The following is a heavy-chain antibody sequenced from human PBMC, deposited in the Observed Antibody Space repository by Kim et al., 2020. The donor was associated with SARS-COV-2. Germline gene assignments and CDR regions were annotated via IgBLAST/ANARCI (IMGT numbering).Heavy chain of an antibody. CDR2: INHSGST. D-gene: IGHD3-3*01. V-gene: IGHV4-34*01. Sequence: SETLSLTCAVYGGSFSGYYWSWIRQPPGKGLEWIGEINHSGSTNYNPSLKRRVTISVDTSKNQFSLKLSSVTAADTAVYYCARCSCAVSPYDFWSGYSDRRGNYYGMDVWGQGTTVTVSS. J-gene: IGHJ6*02. CDR1: GGSFSGYY. CDR3: ARCSCAVSPYDFWSGYSDRRGNYYGMDV.